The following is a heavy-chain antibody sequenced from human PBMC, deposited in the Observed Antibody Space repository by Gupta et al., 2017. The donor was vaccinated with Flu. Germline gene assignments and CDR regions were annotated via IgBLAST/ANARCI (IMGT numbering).Heavy chain of an antibody. CDR1: SYV. CDR3: AKLGGTDY. Sequence: SYVMSWVRHAPGKGLEWVASMGGGGNTHYADSGKGRFTISRDNSKNTLYVQMNSLRAEDTAVYFCAKLGGTDYWGQGTLVTVSS. D-gene: IGHD1-1*01. CDR2: MGGGGNT. J-gene: IGHJ4*02. V-gene: IGHV3-23*01.